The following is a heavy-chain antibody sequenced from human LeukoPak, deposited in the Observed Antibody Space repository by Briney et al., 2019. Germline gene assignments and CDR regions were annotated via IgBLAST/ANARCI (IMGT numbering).Heavy chain of an antibody. Sequence: GASVKVSCKASGYTFTSYYMHWVRQAPGQGLEWMGIINPSGGSTSYAQKFQGRVTMTRDTSTSTAYMELRSLRSDDTAVYYCARDYGRITMVRGVSGYWGQGTLVTVSS. V-gene: IGHV1-46*01. CDR2: INPSGGST. CDR3: ARDYGRITMVRGVSGY. D-gene: IGHD3-10*01. CDR1: GYTFTSYY. J-gene: IGHJ4*02.